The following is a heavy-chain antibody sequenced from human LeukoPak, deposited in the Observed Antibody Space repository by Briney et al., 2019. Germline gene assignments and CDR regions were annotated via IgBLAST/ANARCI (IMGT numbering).Heavy chain of an antibody. CDR2: IYYSVST. CDR1: GGSLSSYY. J-gene: IGHJ6*03. V-gene: IGHV4-59*01. Sequence: SETLSLTCTVSGGSLSSYYWSWIRPPPGKELDWIGYIYYSVSTNYNPSLKSRVTISVDTSKNQFSLKLSSVTAADTAVYYCARGHSGYDFSDYYYYYYMDVWGKGTTVTVSS. D-gene: IGHD5-12*01. CDR3: ARGHSGYDFSDYYYYYYMDV.